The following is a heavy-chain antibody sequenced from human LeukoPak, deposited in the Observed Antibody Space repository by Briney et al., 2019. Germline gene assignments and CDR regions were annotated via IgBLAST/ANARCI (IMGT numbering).Heavy chain of an antibody. J-gene: IGHJ4*02. CDR1: GFTFSSYS. CDR3: ARDVAGTTYRYPYYFDY. D-gene: IGHD1-7*01. V-gene: IGHV3-21*01. Sequence: PGGSVRLSCAASGFTFSSYSMNWVRQAPGKGLEWVSSINCSSSYIYYADSVKGRFTISRDNAKNSLYLQMNSLRAEDTAVYYCARDVAGTTYRYPYYFDYWGQGTLVTV. CDR2: INCSSSYI.